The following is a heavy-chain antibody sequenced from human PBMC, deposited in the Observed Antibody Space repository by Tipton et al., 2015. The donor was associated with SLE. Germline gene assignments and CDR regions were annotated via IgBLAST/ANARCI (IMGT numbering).Heavy chain of an antibody. D-gene: IGHD6-13*01. CDR2: IKSKTDGGTT. CDR3: TSGSSWYGDWYFDL. J-gene: IGHJ2*01. Sequence: SLRFSCAASGFTFSNAWMSWVRQAPGKGLEWVGRIKSKTDGGTTDYAAPVKGRFTISRDDSKNTLYLQMNSLKTEDTAVYYCTSGSSWYGDWYFDLWGRGTLVTVSS. CDR1: GFTFSNAW. V-gene: IGHV3-15*01.